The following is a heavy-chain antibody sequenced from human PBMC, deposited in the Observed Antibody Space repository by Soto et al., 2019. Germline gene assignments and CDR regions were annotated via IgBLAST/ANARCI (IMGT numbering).Heavy chain of an antibody. V-gene: IGHV3-23*01. Sequence: GGSLRLSCAASGFIFSSYAMNWVRQAPGKGLEWVSVISESGDITYYADSVKGRFTISRDNSKNTLYLQMNSLRPEDTAVYYCVKVSTFYDILTGYYSTNFFDPWGQGTLVTVSS. CDR3: VKVSTFYDILTGYYSTNFFDP. J-gene: IGHJ5*02. CDR2: ISESGDIT. CDR1: GFIFSSYA. D-gene: IGHD3-9*01.